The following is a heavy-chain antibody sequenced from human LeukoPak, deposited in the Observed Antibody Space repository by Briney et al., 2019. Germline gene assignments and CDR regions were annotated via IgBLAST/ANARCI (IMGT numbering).Heavy chain of an antibody. CDR1: GYTFTSYG. V-gene: IGHV1-18*01. Sequence: ASVKASCKASGYTFTSYGISWVRQAPGQGLEWMGWISAYNGNTNYAQKLQGRVTMTTDTSTSTAYMELRSLRSDDTAVYYCARDQSLLPYYYDSSGYAPFDYWGQGTLVTVSS. CDR2: ISAYNGNT. D-gene: IGHD3-22*01. J-gene: IGHJ4*02. CDR3: ARDQSLLPYYYDSSGYAPFDY.